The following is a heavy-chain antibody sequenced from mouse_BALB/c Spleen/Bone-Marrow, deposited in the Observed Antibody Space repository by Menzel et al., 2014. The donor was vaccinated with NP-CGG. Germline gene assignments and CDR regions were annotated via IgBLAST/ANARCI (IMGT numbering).Heavy chain of an antibody. CDR1: GYTFTSYW. CDR3: AREFPFDY. V-gene: IGHV1-87*01. J-gene: IGHJ2*01. Sequence: QVQLKESGAELARPGASVKLSCKASGYTFTSYWMQWVKQRPGQGLEWIGAIYPGDGDTRYTQKFKGKATLTADKSSSTAYMQLSSLASEDSAVYYCAREFPFDYWGQGTTLTVSS. CDR2: IYPGDGDT.